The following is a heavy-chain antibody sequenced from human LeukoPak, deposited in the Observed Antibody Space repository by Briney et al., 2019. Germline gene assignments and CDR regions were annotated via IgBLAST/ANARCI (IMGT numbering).Heavy chain of an antibody. J-gene: IGHJ4*02. D-gene: IGHD3-3*01. CDR2: ISSSSSYI. Sequence: GGSLRLSCAASGFTLSSYSMNWVRQAPGKGLEWVSSISSSSSYIYYADSVKGRFTISRDNAKNSLYLQMNSLRAEDTAVYYCARDSAHNVLRFLEWFGYYFDYWGQGTLVTVSS. CDR1: GFTLSSYS. V-gene: IGHV3-21*01. CDR3: ARDSAHNVLRFLEWFGYYFDY.